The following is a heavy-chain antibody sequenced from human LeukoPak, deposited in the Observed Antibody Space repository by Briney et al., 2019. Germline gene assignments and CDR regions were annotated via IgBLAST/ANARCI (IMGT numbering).Heavy chain of an antibody. CDR2: ISSSGSTI. CDR1: GFTFSSYA. CDR3: ARLRSSSFYYYYMDV. D-gene: IGHD6-6*01. V-gene: IGHV3-48*04. J-gene: IGHJ6*03. Sequence: PGGSLRLSCAASGFTFSSYAMSWVRQAPGKGLEWVSYISSSGSTIYYADSVKGRFTISRDNAKNSLYLQMNSLRAEDTAVYYCARLRSSSFYYYYMDVWGKGTTVTVSS.